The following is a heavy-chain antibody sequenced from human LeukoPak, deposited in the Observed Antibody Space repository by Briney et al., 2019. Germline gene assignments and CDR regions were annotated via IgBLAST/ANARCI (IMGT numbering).Heavy chain of an antibody. V-gene: IGHV4-39*01. CDR2: IYYSGST. Sequence: PSETLSLTCTVSGGSISSSSYYWGWIRQPPGKGLEWIGSIYYSGSTYYNPSLKSRVTISVDTPKNQFSLKLSSVTAADTAVYYCARRGSMVRGVIRRYWFDPWGQGTLVTVSS. CDR1: GGSISSSSYY. CDR3: ARRGSMVRGVIRRYWFDP. J-gene: IGHJ5*02. D-gene: IGHD3-10*01.